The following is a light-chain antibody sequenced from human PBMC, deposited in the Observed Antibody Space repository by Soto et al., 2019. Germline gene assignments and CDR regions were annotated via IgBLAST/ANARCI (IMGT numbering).Light chain of an antibody. CDR3: QQCSKWPPK. V-gene: IGKV3-11*01. Sequence: EIVLTQSPATLSLSPGEIATLSCRASQSVSGYLAWYQQKPGQAPRLLIYDASNRATGIPARFSGSGSGTDFTLTISSLEPEDFAVYYCQQCSKWPPKFGQGTKVDIK. CDR2: DAS. CDR1: QSVSGY. J-gene: IGKJ1*01.